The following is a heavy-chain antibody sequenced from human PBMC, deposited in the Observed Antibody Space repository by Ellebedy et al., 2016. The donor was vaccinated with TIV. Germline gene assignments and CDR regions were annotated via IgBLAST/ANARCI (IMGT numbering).Heavy chain of an antibody. Sequence: SETLSLTCNVSGGSISNYYWSWIRLPPGKGLEWIGYVFHSGSTNCNPSLTSRVTMSVDTSKNQFSLRLTSVTAADTAVYYCSGDRVLRGGDPYSFYAMDVWGQGTTVTVSS. J-gene: IGHJ6*02. CDR1: GGSISNYY. V-gene: IGHV4-59*01. CDR2: VFHSGST. D-gene: IGHD2-21*02. CDR3: SGDRVLRGGDPYSFYAMDV.